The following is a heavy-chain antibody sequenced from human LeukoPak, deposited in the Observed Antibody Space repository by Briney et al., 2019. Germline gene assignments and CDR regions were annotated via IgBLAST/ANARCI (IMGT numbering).Heavy chain of an antibody. CDR1: GYSISSGYY. J-gene: IGHJ4*02. D-gene: IGHD3-22*01. CDR2: IYHSGST. V-gene: IGHV4-38-2*02. Sequence: SETLSLTCTVSGYSISSGYYWGWIRQPPGKGLEWIGSIYHSGSTYYNPPLKSRVTISVDTSKNQFSLKLSSVTAADTAVYYCARATGGYYYFDYWGQGTLVTVSS. CDR3: ARATGGYYYFDY.